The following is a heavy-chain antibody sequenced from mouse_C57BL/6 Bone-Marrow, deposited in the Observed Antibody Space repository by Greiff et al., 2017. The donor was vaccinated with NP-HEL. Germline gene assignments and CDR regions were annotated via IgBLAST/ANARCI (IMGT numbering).Heavy chain of an antibody. CDR3: ARQGITTVVATGAMDY. CDR1: GFTFSDYG. V-gene: IGHV5-15*01. CDR2: ISNLAYSI. Sequence: DVQLVESGGGLVQPGGSLKLSCAASGFTFSDYGMAWVRQAPRKGPEWVAFISNLAYSIYYADTVTGRFTISRVNAKNTLYLEMSSLRSEDTAMYYCARQGITTVVATGAMDYWGQGTSVTVSS. J-gene: IGHJ4*01. D-gene: IGHD1-1*01.